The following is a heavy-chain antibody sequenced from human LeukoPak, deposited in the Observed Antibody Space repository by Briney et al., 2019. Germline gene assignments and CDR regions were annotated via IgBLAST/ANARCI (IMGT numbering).Heavy chain of an antibody. CDR2: INTGNGNT. V-gene: IGHV1-3*04. D-gene: IGHD5-24*01. CDR1: GFTFSAYV. J-gene: IGHJ4*02. Sequence: ASVKVSCKASGFTFSAYVMHWVRQAPGQSLEWMGWINTGNGNTEYSQKFQDRVTITRDTSASTLFMELSSLMSEDTAVYYCARGRSFDGYLYDSWGQGTLVTVSS. CDR3: ARGRSFDGYLYDS.